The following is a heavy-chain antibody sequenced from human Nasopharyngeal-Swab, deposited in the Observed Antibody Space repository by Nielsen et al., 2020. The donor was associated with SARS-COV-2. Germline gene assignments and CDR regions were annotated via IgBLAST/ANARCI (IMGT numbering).Heavy chain of an antibody. CDR3: ARRVGAYPDYFDY. CDR2: IYPGDSDT. CDR1: GYSFTSYW. J-gene: IGHJ4*02. V-gene: IGHV5-51*01. D-gene: IGHD1-26*01. Sequence: GSLRLSCKGSGYSFTSYWIGWVRQMPGKGLEWMGIIYPGDSDTRYSPSFQGQVTISADKSISTAYLQWSSLKASDTAMYYCARRVGAYPDYFDYWGQGTLVTVSS.